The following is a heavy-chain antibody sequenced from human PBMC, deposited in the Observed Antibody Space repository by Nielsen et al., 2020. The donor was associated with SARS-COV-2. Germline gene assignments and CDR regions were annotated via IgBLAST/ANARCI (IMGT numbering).Heavy chain of an antibody. Sequence: GESLKISCAASGFTVSRNYMSWVRQAPGKGLAWVSVIHEDGSSYYADSVEGRFTISRDNSKNILDLHINSLRAEDTAVYYCVRDKDSTTENLRMDVWGQGTTVTVSS. CDR3: VRDKDSTTENLRMDV. CDR2: IHEDGSS. D-gene: IGHD4-17*01. V-gene: IGHV3-53*01. CDR1: GFTVSRNY. J-gene: IGHJ6*02.